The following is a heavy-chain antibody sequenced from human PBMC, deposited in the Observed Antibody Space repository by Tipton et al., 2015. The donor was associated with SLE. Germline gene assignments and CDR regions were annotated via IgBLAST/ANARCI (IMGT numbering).Heavy chain of an antibody. J-gene: IGHJ4*02. D-gene: IGHD3-10*01. CDR3: ANQRRFGELFPFDY. Sequence: SGFTFNSYGMYWVRQAPGKGLEWVAVIWYNGDNRYYADSVKGRFTISRDNSKNTLYLQMNSLRAEDTAVYYCANQRRFGELFPFDYWGQGTLVTVSS. CDR2: IWYNGDNR. V-gene: IGHV3-33*06. CDR1: GFTFNSYG.